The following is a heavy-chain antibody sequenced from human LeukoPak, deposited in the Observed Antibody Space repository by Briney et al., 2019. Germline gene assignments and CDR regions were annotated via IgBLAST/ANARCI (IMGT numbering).Heavy chain of an antibody. CDR3: AKIGPLPLDY. V-gene: IGHV3-74*01. D-gene: IGHD3-22*01. CDR2: INSDGSST. Sequence: GGSLRLSCAASGFTFSSYWMHWVRHDPGKGLVWVSRINSDGSSTSYADSVKGRFTISRDNAKNTLYLQMNSLRAEDTAVYYCAKIGPLPLDYWGQGTLVTVSS. CDR1: GFTFSSYW. J-gene: IGHJ4*02.